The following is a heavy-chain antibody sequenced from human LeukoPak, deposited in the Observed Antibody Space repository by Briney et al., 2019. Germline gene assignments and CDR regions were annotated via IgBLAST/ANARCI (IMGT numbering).Heavy chain of an antibody. Sequence: GGSMRHSCAASGFTFSSYSMNWVRQTPGKGLEWVSSISSSSSYIYYADSVKGRFTISRDNAKNSLYLQMNSLRAEDTAVYYCARDRSYSSSAFDIWGQGTMVTVSS. CDR3: ARDRSYSSSAFDI. CDR1: GFTFSSYS. J-gene: IGHJ3*02. CDR2: ISSSSSYI. V-gene: IGHV3-21*01. D-gene: IGHD6-6*01.